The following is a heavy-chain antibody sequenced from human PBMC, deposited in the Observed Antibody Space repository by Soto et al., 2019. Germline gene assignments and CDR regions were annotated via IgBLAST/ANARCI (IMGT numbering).Heavy chain of an antibody. J-gene: IGHJ6*02. CDR2: MIPIFGTA. D-gene: IGHD3-22*01. Sequence: QVQLVQSGAEVKKPGSSVKVSCKASGDTFSSYAISWVRQAPGQGLEWMGGMIPIFGTANYEQKFHGRVTITADESTSTAYMELSSLRSEDTAVYYCARDGSGYRSRASPMDVWGQGTTVTVSS. CDR1: GDTFSSYA. V-gene: IGHV1-69*01. CDR3: ARDGSGYRSRASPMDV.